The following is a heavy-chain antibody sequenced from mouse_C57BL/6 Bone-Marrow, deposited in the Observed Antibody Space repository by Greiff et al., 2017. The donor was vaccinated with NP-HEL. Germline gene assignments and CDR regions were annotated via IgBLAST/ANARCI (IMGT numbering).Heavy chain of an antibody. V-gene: IGHV1-19*01. Sequence: VQLQQSGPVLVKPGASVKMSCKASGYTFTDYYMNWVKQSHGQGLEWIGVINPYNGGTSYNQKFKGKATLTVDTSSSPAYMELNSLTSEDSAVYSCARKKGWLLPYIDYWGQGTTLTVSS. CDR2: INPYNGGT. D-gene: IGHD2-3*01. CDR3: ARKKGWLLPYIDY. J-gene: IGHJ2*01. CDR1: GYTFTDYY.